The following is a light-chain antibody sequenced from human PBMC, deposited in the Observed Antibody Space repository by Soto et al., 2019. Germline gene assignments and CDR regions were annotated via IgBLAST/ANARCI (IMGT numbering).Light chain of an antibody. CDR1: SGDVGAYNY. J-gene: IGLJ2*01. Sequence: QSALTQPASVSGSPGQSITISCAGTSGDVGAYNYVTWFQQYPGKVPKLIIYDVSDRPSGVSDRFSGSKSGNTASLTISGLLAEAGADYYCGSYTTTNTRIFGGGTQLTVL. CDR3: GSYTTTNTRI. CDR2: DVS. V-gene: IGLV2-14*01.